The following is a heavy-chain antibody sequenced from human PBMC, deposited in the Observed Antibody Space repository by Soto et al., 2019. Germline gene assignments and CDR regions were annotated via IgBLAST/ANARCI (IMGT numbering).Heavy chain of an antibody. Sequence: PGGSLRLSCAASGFTFSSYGMHWVRQAPGKGLEWVAVIWYDGSNKYYADSVKGRFTISRDNSKNTLYLQMNSLRAEDTAVYYCARDSNPRGSYQGIAVAGPPDYWGQGTLVTVSS. D-gene: IGHD6-19*01. V-gene: IGHV3-33*01. CDR3: ARDSNPRGSYQGIAVAGPPDY. J-gene: IGHJ4*02. CDR2: IWYDGSNK. CDR1: GFTFSSYG.